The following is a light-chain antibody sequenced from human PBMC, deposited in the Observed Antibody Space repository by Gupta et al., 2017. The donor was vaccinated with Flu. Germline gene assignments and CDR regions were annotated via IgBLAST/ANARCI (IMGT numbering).Light chain of an antibody. CDR1: SSNIGSNT. J-gene: IGLJ2*01. Sequence: QSVLPHPPLASGTPGQRVTIPCSGSSSNIGSNTVNWYQQLPGTAPKLLIYSNNQRPSGVPDRFSGSKSGTSASLAISGLQSEDEADDYCAAWDDSLNGVVFGGGTKLTVL. CDR2: SNN. CDR3: AAWDDSLNGVV. V-gene: IGLV1-44*01.